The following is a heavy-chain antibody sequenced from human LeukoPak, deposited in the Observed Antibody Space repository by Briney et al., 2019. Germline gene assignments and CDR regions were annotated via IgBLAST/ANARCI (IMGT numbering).Heavy chain of an antibody. CDR3: ARIGYSYGSYYYYGMDV. CDR1: GFTFSSYG. CDR2: SWYDGSKK. J-gene: IGHJ6*02. D-gene: IGHD5-18*01. V-gene: IGHV3-33*01. Sequence: GRSLRLSCAASGFTFSSYGMHWVRQAPGKGLEWVAISWYDGSKKYYADSVKGRFTISRDNSKNTLYLQMNSLRAEDTAVYYCARIGYSYGSYYYYGMDVWGQGTTVTVSS.